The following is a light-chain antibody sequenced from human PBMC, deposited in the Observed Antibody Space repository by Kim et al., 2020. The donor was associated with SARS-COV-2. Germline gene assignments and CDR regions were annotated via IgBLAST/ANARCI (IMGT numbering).Light chain of an antibody. V-gene: IGKV3-15*01. CDR2: GAS. CDR3: QQYNNWTPWT. Sequence: EIVMTQSPATLSVSPGERATLSCRASQSVSSNLAWYQQKPGQAPRLLIYGASTRATGIPARFSGSGSGTEFTLTNSSLQSEDFAVYYCQQYNNWTPWTFGQGTKVDIK. J-gene: IGKJ1*01. CDR1: QSVSSN.